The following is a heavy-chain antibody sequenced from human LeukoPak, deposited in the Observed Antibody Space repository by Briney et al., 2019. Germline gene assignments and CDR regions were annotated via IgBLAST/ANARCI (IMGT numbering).Heavy chain of an antibody. V-gene: IGHV6-1*01. CDR3: AQADSTGYFYFQH. CDR1: GDGVSSNSAA. D-gene: IGHD3-22*01. J-gene: IGHJ1*01. Sequence: SQTLSLTCAISGDGVSSNSAAWNWSRQSPSRGLEWLGRTYYRSEWYNDYAVSVKSRININPDTSKNQFSLQLNSVTPEDTAVYYCAQADSTGYFYFQHWGQGTLVTVSS. CDR2: TYYRSEWYN.